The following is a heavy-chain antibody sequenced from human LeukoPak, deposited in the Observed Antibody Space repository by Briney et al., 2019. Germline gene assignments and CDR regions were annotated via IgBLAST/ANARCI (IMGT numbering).Heavy chain of an antibody. CDR3: AKLGVRLTSTGQDY. CDR2: INYNGVIT. D-gene: IGHD3-9*01. Sequence: GGSLRLSCAASEFTFSSYVMYWVRQAPGKGLEWVAAINYNGVITDYADSVRGRFTISRDNSKNTLYLQMNSLRGEDTAVYYCAKLGVRLTSTGQDYWGQGTPVTVSS. CDR1: EFTFSSYV. V-gene: IGHV3-23*01. J-gene: IGHJ4*02.